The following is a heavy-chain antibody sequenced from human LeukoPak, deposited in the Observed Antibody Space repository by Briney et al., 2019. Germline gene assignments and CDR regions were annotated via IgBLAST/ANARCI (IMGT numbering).Heavy chain of an antibody. D-gene: IGHD6-13*01. CDR2: IIPIFGTA. CDR3: ARETIAAAGFDY. J-gene: IGHJ4*02. Sequence: SVKVSCKASGGTFSSYAISWVRQAPGQGLEWMGGIIPIFGTANYAQKFQGRVTITADESTSTAYTELSSLRSEDTAVYYCARETIAAAGFDYWGQGTLVTVSS. CDR1: GGTFSSYA. V-gene: IGHV1-69*13.